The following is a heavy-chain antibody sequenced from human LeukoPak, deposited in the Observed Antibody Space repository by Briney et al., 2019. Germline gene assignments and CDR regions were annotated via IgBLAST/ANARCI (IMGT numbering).Heavy chain of an antibody. J-gene: IGHJ4*02. CDR2: ISSSSSYI. D-gene: IGHD3-10*01. V-gene: IGHV3-21*01. Sequence: GGSLRLSCAASGFTFSSYSMKWVRQAAGKVLEWVSWISSSSSYIFYADSVKGRFTISRDNAKNSLYLQMTSLRAEDTAVYYCARERRWVRGVDYWGQGTLVTVSS. CDR3: ARERRWVRGVDY. CDR1: GFTFSSYS.